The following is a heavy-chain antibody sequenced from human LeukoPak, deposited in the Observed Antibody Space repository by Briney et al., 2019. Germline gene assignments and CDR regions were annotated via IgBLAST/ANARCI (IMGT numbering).Heavy chain of an antibody. CDR3: ARDNSVGSWDY. V-gene: IGHV1-69*13. CDR2: IIPIFGTA. Sequence: SVKASCKASGGTFSSYAISWVRQAPGQGLEWMGGIIPIFGTANYAQRFQGRVTITADESTSTAYMELSSLRSEDTAVYYCARDNSVGSWDYWGQGTLVTVSS. CDR1: GGTFSSYA. D-gene: IGHD4-23*01. J-gene: IGHJ4*02.